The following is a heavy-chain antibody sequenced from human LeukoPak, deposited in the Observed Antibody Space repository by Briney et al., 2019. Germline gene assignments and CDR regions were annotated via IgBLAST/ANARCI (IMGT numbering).Heavy chain of an antibody. V-gene: IGHV3-23*01. CDR3: AKDRPNYYGSNGHYYKLNGDC. CDR1: GFTLSSYA. D-gene: IGHD3-22*01. Sequence: GGSLRLSCAASGFTLSSYAMSWVRQAPGKGLEWVSSITSSGAATYYADSVKGRFTISRDNSDNTLYLQMNSLRAEDTAVYYCAKDRPNYYGSNGHYYKLNGDCWGQGTLVTVSS. CDR2: ITSSGAAT. J-gene: IGHJ4*02.